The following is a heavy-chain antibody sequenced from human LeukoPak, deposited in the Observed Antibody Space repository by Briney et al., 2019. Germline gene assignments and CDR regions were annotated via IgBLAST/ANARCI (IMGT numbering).Heavy chain of an antibody. Sequence: GGSLRLSCAASGFTFSSYGMHWVRQAPGKGLEWVAVISYDGSNKYYADSVKGRFTISRDDAENSLYLQINSLRAEDTAVYYCARDNGYSYGYGCDSWGQGTLVTVSS. CDR2: ISYDGSNK. D-gene: IGHD5-18*01. V-gene: IGHV3-30*03. CDR3: ARDNGYSYGYGCDS. J-gene: IGHJ4*02. CDR1: GFTFSSYG.